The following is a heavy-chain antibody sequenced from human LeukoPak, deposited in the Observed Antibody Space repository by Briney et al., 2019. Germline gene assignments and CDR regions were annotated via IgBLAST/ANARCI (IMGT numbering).Heavy chain of an antibody. Sequence: GGSLRLSCAASGFSFSDYAMSWVRQAPGKGLEWVSSIISSGGVTYYADSVEGRFTISRDNSKNTVYLQMDSLRAEDSAVYYCAKNAGYSYGLYYFDYWGQGTLVTVSS. CDR1: GFSFSDYA. CDR2: IISSGGVT. D-gene: IGHD5-18*01. V-gene: IGHV3-23*01. CDR3: AKNAGYSYGLYYFDY. J-gene: IGHJ4*02.